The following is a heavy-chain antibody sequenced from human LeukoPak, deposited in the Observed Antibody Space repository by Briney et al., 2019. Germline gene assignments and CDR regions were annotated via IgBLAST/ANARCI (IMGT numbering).Heavy chain of an antibody. CDR2: ISANGDTI. V-gene: IGHV3-11*04. Sequence: GGSLRLSCAASGFTYRNYYMTWVRQAPGKGLEWVSYISANGDTIYYADSVRGRFTISRDNAKNSLYLDMNTLKAEDTAVYYCARVFGYYYYYLDVWGKGTTVTVSS. CDR3: ARVFGYYYYYLDV. D-gene: IGHD3-10*01. J-gene: IGHJ6*03. CDR1: GFTYRNYY.